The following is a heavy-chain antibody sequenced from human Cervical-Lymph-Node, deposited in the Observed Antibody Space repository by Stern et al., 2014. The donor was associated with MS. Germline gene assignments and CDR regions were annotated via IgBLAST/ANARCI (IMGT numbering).Heavy chain of an antibody. J-gene: IGHJ4*02. CDR1: GYNFASYW. V-gene: IGHV5-51*01. D-gene: IGHD3-10*01. CDR2: IYPDDSDV. CDR3: ARKGPYGLDY. Sequence: EVQLVESGAEVKKPGESLKISCKGSGYNFASYWIGWVRQVPGKGLEWMGIIYPDDSDVRYTPSFQGQVTMSADKSIGTAYLQWSSLKASDTAFYFCARKGPYGLDYWGQGALVTVSS.